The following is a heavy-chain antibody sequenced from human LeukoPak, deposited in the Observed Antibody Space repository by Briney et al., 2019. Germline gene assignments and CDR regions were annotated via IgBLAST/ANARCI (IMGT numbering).Heavy chain of an antibody. CDR3: ARASYHAAFDI. V-gene: IGHV3-30*03. CDR1: GFTFSNYG. Sequence: PGGSLRLSCAASGFTFSNYGMHWVRQAPGKGLEWVAVISYDESNKYYADSVKGRFTISRDNAKNSLYLQMNSLSAEDTAVYYCARASYHAAFDIWGQGTMVTVSS. D-gene: IGHD1-26*01. J-gene: IGHJ3*02. CDR2: ISYDESNK.